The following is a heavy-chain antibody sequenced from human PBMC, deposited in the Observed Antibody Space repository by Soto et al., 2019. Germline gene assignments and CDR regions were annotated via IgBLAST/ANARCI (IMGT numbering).Heavy chain of an antibody. CDR1: GYTFTGYY. D-gene: IGHD6-6*01. CDR3: ARDSAARPVYYYGMDV. J-gene: IGHJ6*02. Sequence: GASVKVSCKASGYTFTGYYMHWVRQAPGQGLEWMGWINPNSGGTNYAQKFQGWVTMTRDTSISTAYMELSRLRSDDTAVYYCARDSAARPVYYYGMDVWGQGTTVTRLL. V-gene: IGHV1-2*04. CDR2: INPNSGGT.